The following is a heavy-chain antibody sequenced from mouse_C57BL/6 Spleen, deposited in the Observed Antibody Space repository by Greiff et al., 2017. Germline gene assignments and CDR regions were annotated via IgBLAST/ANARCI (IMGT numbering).Heavy chain of an antibody. Sequence: EVQLQQSGPGLVKPSQSLSLTCSVTGYSFTSGYYWNWIRQFPGNKLEWMGYISYDGSNNYNPYLKNRISITRDTTTNAFFLTLSSVTNENTATYYCAKEEGGDYYAMDYGGQGTSVTVSS. CDR3: AKEEGGDYYAMDY. CDR1: GYSFTSGYY. CDR2: ISYDGSN. V-gene: IGHV3-6*01. J-gene: IGHJ4*01.